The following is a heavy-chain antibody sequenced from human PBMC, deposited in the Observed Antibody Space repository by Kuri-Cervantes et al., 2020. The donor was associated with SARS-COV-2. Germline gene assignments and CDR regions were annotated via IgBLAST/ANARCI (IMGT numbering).Heavy chain of an antibody. CDR2: INSDGSST. J-gene: IGHJ4*02. V-gene: IGHV3-74*01. Sequence: GESLKISCTASGFTFGDYAMSWFRQAPGKGLVWVSRINSDGSSTSYADSVKGRFTISRDNAKNTLYLQMNSLRAEDTAVYYCAKVGMTTVVITPYYFDYWGQGTLVTVSS. D-gene: IGHD4-23*01. CDR3: AKVGMTTVVITPYYFDY. CDR1: GFTFGDYA.